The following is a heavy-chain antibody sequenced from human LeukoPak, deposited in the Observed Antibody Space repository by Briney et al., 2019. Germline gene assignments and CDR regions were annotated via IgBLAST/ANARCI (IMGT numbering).Heavy chain of an antibody. CDR3: ARDQEVGATFDY. V-gene: IGHV3-30*02. J-gene: IGHJ4*02. D-gene: IGHD1-26*01. CDR2: IRSDRATE. CDR1: GFTFSNYG. Sequence: PGGSLRLSCASSGFTFSNYGMHWVRQAPGKGLEWVAFIRSDRATEYYGDSVKGRFTISRDNAKNSLYLQMNSLRAEDTAVYYCARDQEVGATFDYWGQGTLVTVSS.